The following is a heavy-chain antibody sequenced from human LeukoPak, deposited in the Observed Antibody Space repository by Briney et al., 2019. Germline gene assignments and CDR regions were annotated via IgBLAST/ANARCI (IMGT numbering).Heavy chain of an antibody. Sequence: SETLSLTCTVSRGSISNYYWSWIRQPAGKGLEWIGRIYDSGSTYYNPSLKSRVTISIDTSKNQFSLNLSSVTAADTAVYYCVRCDFGAGSYSPHFDSWGQGTLVTVSS. CDR2: IYDSGST. D-gene: IGHD3-10*01. J-gene: IGHJ4*02. CDR3: VRCDFGAGSYSPHFDS. CDR1: RGSISNYY. V-gene: IGHV4-59*05.